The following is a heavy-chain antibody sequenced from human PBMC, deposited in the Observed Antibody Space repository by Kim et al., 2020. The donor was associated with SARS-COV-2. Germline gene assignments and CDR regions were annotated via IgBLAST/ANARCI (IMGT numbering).Heavy chain of an antibody. Sequence: GGSLRLSCAASGFTFREYYMSWIRQAPGKGLEWVSWISSSGDNTYYGGSVRGRFTVSRDNAKNSLYLQMNSLRAEDTAVYYCARDGVHLVYGSQSYGDYWGQGTLVTVSS. V-gene: IGHV3-11*04. J-gene: IGHJ4*02. CDR2: ISSSGDNT. CDR1: GFTFREYY. D-gene: IGHD3-10*01. CDR3: ARDGVHLVYGSQSYGDY.